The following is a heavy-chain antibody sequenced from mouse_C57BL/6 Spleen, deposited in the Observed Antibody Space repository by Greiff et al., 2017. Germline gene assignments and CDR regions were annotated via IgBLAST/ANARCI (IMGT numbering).Heavy chain of an antibody. CDR1: GFTFSDYY. J-gene: IGHJ2*01. V-gene: IGHV5-16*01. Sequence: EVHLVESEGGLVQPGSSMKLSCTASGFTFSDYYMAWVRQVPEKGLEWVANINYDGSSTYYLDSLKSRFIISRDNAKNILYLQMSSLKSEDTATYYCARIYYDPYYFDYWGQGTTLTVSS. D-gene: IGHD2-4*01. CDR3: ARIYYDPYYFDY. CDR2: INYDGSST.